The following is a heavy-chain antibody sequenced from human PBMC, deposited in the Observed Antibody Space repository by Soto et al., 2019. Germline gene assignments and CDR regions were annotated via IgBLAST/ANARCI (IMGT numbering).Heavy chain of an antibody. CDR3: ARDLVEQWLFVDYYYGMDV. Sequence: QVQLVESGGGVVQPGRSLRLSCAASGFTFSSYGMHWVRQAPGKGLEWVAVIWYDGSNKDYADSVKGRFTISRDNSKNTLYLQMNSLRAEDKAVYYGARDLVEQWLFVDYYYGMDVWGQGTTVTVSS. V-gene: IGHV3-33*01. J-gene: IGHJ6*02. CDR2: IWYDGSNK. D-gene: IGHD6-19*01. CDR1: GFTFSSYG.